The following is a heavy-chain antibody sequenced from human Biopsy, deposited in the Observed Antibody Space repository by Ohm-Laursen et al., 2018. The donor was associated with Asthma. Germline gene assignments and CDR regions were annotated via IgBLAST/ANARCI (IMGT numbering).Heavy chain of an antibody. CDR3: ARGWNCGGDCYSLDS. Sequence: TLSLTWAVSGDSIDSGDYSWTWIRQSPGVGLEWIGYIYRNGDTYYNPTPKNRVTISIDRSKNQFSLRLRSVTAADTAVYYCARGWNCGGDCYSLDSWGQGTLVTVSS. V-gene: IGHV4-30-2*06. J-gene: IGHJ4*02. CDR2: IYRNGDT. D-gene: IGHD2-21*02. CDR1: GDSIDSGDYS.